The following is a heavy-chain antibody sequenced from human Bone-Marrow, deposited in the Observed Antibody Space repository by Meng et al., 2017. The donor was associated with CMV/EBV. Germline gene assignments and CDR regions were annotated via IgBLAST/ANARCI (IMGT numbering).Heavy chain of an antibody. D-gene: IGHD3-10*01. J-gene: IGHJ4*02. CDR3: VGKWFGGPLDH. CDR2: IKEDGNEK. Sequence: GESLKISCAASGFIFSDYYMSWIRQAPGKGLEWVASIKEDGNEKKYVDSVKGRFTISRDNAKNSLYLQMSSLRAEDMAVYYCVGKWFGGPLDHRGQGTVVTVSS. V-gene: IGHV3-7*01. CDR1: GFIFSDYY.